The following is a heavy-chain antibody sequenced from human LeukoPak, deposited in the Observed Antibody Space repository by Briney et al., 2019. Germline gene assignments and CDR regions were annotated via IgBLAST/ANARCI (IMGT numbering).Heavy chain of an antibody. CDR3: ASVVVAATRRGQDY. Sequence: WGSLRLSCAASGFTFSSYAMSWVRQAPGKGLEWVSAISGSGGSTYYADSVKGRFTISRDNSKNTLYLQMNSLRAGDTAVYYCASVVVAATRRGQDYWGQGTLVTVSS. CDR1: GFTFSSYA. J-gene: IGHJ4*02. V-gene: IGHV3-23*01. CDR2: ISGSGGST. D-gene: IGHD2-15*01.